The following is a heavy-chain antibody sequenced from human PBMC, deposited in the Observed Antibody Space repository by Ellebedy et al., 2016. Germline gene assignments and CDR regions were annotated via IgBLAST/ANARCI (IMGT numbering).Heavy chain of an antibody. J-gene: IGHJ3*02. CDR3: AVEGSASDAFEI. CDR2: IYYSGNT. CDR1: GDSITSGDYY. V-gene: IGHV4-30-4*01. D-gene: IGHD2-2*01. Sequence: SETLSLTXNVSGDSITSGDYYWSWIRQPPGKGLEWIGYIYYSGNTYYNPSLRSRLTISLDTSKSQFSLRLTSVIAADTAVYYCAVEGSASDAFEIWGQGTMVTVSS.